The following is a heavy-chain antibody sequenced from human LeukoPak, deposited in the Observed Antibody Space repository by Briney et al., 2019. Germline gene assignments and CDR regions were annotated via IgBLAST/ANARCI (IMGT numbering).Heavy chain of an antibody. CDR2: IFPGDSDT. Sequence: GESLKISCKGSGYSFSTYWIGWVRQMPGKGLEWMGIIFPGDSDTADNPSFQGHVTISADKSISTAFLQWSSLEASDSAMYYCATSESQTKFDYWGQGTLVTVSS. V-gene: IGHV5-51*01. D-gene: IGHD1/OR15-1a*01. CDR1: GYSFSTYW. J-gene: IGHJ4*02. CDR3: ATSESQTKFDY.